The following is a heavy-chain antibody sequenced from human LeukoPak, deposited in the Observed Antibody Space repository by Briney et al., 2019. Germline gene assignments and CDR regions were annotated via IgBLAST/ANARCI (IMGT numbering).Heavy chain of an antibody. J-gene: IGHJ3*02. Sequence: SETLSLTCTVSGGSISSYYWGWIRQPPGKGLEWIGYIYYSGSTNYNPSLKSRVTISVDTSKNQFSLKLSSVTAADTAVYYCARLGRGYSYGTDAFDIWGQGTMVTVSS. D-gene: IGHD5-18*01. CDR3: ARLGRGYSYGTDAFDI. CDR2: IYYSGST. CDR1: GGSISSYY. V-gene: IGHV4-59*08.